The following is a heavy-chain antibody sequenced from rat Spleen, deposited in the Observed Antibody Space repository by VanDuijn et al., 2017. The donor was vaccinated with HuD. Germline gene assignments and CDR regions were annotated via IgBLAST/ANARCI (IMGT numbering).Heavy chain of an antibody. CDR2: ISSGGST. Sequence: QVQLKESGPGLVQPSQTLSLTCTVSGFSLTSNGVSWVRQPPGKGLEWIAAISSGGSTYYNSALKSRLSISRDTSKSQVFLKMNSLQTEDTAIYFCTRDKGGYYFDYWGQGVMVTVSS. J-gene: IGHJ2*01. CDR1: GFSLTSNG. CDR3: TRDKGGYYFDY. V-gene: IGHV2S12*01.